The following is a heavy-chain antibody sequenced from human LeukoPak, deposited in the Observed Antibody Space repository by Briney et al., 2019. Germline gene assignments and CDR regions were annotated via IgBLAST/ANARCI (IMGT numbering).Heavy chain of an antibody. CDR1: GFTFSDYY. CDR3: ARDWYDFWSGLFDI. CDR2: ISSSSSTI. V-gene: IGHV3-11*04. D-gene: IGHD3-3*01. Sequence: GGSLRLSCAASGFTFSDYYMSWIRQAPGKGLEWVSYISSSSSTIYYADSVKGRFTISRDNAKNSLYLQMNSLRAEDTAVYYCARDWYDFWSGLFDIWGQGTMVTVSS. J-gene: IGHJ3*02.